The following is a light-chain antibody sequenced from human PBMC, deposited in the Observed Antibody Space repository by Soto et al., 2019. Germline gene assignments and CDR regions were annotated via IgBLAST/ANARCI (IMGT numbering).Light chain of an antibody. J-gene: IGKJ5*01. CDR2: GAS. CDR1: QTLSRSW. Sequence: EIVLTQSPATLSLSPGERATLSCRATQTLSRSWLAWYQHKAGQAPRLLVSGASRRATGIPDRFSGGGAGTDFTLTISRLEPEDSALYYCQQYDRPPITFGQGTRLEIK. CDR3: QQYDRPPIT. V-gene: IGKV3-20*01.